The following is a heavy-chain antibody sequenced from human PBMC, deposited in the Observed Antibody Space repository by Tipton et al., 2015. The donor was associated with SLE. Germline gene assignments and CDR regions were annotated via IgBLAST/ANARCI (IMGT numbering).Heavy chain of an antibody. J-gene: IGHJ3*02. V-gene: IGHV3-33*01. CDR1: GFTFSSYG. CDR2: IWYDGSNK. CDR3: ARERTYSSSWYNDAFDI. D-gene: IGHD6-13*01. Sequence: SLRLSCAASGFTFSSYGMHWVRQAPGKGLEWVAVIWYDGSNKYYADSVKGRFTISRDNSKNTLYLQMNSLRAEDTAVYYCARERTYSSSWYNDAFDIWGQGTMVTVSS.